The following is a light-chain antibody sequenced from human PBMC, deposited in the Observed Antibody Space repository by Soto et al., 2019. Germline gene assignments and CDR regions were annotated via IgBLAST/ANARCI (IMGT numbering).Light chain of an antibody. CDR1: SSNIGSNT. CDR3: AAWDDSLNGYV. J-gene: IGLJ1*01. CDR2: SNN. Sequence: QSGLTQPPSASGTPGQRVTISCSGSSSNIGSNTVNWYQQLPGTAPKLLIYSNNQRPSGVPDRFSGSQSGTSASLAISGLQSADEADYYCAAWDDSLNGYVFGTGTKVTAL. V-gene: IGLV1-44*01.